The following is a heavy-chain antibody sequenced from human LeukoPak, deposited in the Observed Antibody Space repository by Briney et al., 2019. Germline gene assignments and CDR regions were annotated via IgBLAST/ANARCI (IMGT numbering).Heavy chain of an antibody. D-gene: IGHD4-11*01. CDR3: AKAETTAWTAVDY. V-gene: IGHV3-23*01. J-gene: IGHJ4*02. CDR2: ISESGSRT. Sequence: GGSLRLSCAASGFTFSTYAMSWVRQAPGKGLEWVSSISESGSRTYYADSAKGRFTISRDNSENTLNLHMNSLRADHTAVYYCAKAETTAWTAVDYWGQGTLVTVSS. CDR1: GFTFSTYA.